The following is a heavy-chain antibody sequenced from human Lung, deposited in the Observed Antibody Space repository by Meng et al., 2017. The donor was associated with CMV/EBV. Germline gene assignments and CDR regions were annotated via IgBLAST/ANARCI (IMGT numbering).Heavy chain of an antibody. D-gene: IGHD3-16*01. CDR1: RGSVTSSSSY. CDR3: AREDEEGGYFDN. J-gene: IGHJ4*02. V-gene: IGHV4-61*01. Sequence: AESLRLSCTVSRGSVTSSSSYWTWNRQPPGKGLEWIGYVYYDGSTNYNPSIKSRVTISLDTSKNQFSLDLRSVTAADTTVYYCAREDEEGGYFDNWGQGTLVTVSS. CDR2: VYYDGST.